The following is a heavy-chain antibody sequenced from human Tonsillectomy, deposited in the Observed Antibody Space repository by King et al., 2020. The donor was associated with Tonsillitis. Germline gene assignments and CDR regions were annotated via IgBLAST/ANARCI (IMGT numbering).Heavy chain of an antibody. V-gene: IGHV3-33*08. CDR1: GFSFSSYG. Sequence: VQLVESGGGVVQPGRSLRLSCAASGFSFSSYGMHWVRHPPGKGLEWVATIWYDGSSEYYAGSVKGRFTISRDNSKNTLYLQMNSLRADDTAVYSCVRDTGRVWQLAHYFDYWGQGTLVTVSS. J-gene: IGHJ4*02. CDR2: IWYDGSSE. D-gene: IGHD6-6*01. CDR3: VRDTGRVWQLAHYFDY.